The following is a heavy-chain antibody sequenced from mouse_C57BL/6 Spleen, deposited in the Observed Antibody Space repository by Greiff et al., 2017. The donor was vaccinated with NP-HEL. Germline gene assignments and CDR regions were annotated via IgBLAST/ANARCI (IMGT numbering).Heavy chain of an antibody. CDR3: TRLTGNRFAY. D-gene: IGHD4-1*01. CDR1: GYTFTDYE. CDR2: IDPDTGGT. V-gene: IGHV1-15*01. J-gene: IGHJ3*01. Sequence: VQLQQSGAELVRPGASVTLSCTASGYTFTDYEMHWLKQTPVHGLEWIGAIDPDTGGTAYNQKFKGKAILTADKSSSTAYMELRSLTSEDSAVYYCTRLTGNRFAYWGQGTLVTVSA.